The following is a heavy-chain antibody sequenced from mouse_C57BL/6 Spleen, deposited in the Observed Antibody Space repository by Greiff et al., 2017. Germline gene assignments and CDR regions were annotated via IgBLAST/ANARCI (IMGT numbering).Heavy chain of an antibody. J-gene: IGHJ4*01. CDR2: IHPNSGST. CDR1: GYTFTSYW. Sequence: QVQLQQPGAELVKPGASVKLSCKASGYTFTSYWMHWVKQRPGQGLEWIGMIHPNSGSTNYNEKFKSKATLTVDKSSSTAYMQLISLPSEDSAVYYCARGYDYDNAMDYWGQGTSVTVSS. V-gene: IGHV1-64*01. CDR3: ARGYDYDNAMDY. D-gene: IGHD2-4*01.